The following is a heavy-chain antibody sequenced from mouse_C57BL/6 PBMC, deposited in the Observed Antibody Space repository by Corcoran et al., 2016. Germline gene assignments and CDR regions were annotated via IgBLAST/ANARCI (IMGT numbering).Heavy chain of an antibody. Sequence: EVQLQQSGPELVKPGASVKISCKASGYTFTDYYMNWVKQSHGKSLEWIGDINPNNGGTSYNQKFKGKATLTVDKSSSTAYMELRSLTSEDSAVYYCARWILRSMDYWGQGTSVTVSS. CDR2: INPNNGGT. J-gene: IGHJ4*01. CDR3: ARWILRSMDY. CDR1: GYTFTDYY. V-gene: IGHV1-26*01. D-gene: IGHD1-1*01.